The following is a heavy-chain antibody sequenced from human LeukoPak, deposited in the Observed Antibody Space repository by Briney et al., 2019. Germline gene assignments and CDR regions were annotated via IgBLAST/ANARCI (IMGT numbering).Heavy chain of an antibody. CDR2: IIPIFGTA. V-gene: IGHV1-69*13. D-gene: IGHD4-23*01. J-gene: IGHJ2*01. CDR1: GGTFSSYA. Sequence: GASAKVSCKASGGTFSSYAISWVRQAPGQGLEWMGGIIPIFGTANYAQKFQGRVTITADESTSTAYMELSSLRSEDTAVYYCARRSYGGNSEGWYFDLWGRGTLVTVSS. CDR3: ARRSYGGNSEGWYFDL.